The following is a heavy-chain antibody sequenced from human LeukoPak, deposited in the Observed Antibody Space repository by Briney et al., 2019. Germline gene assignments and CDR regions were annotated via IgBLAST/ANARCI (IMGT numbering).Heavy chain of an antibody. CDR3: ARDPQPVWGYDSSGYSD. CDR2: ISSSSSYI. V-gene: IGHV3-21*01. J-gene: IGHJ4*02. Sequence: GGSLRLSCAASGFTFSSYSMNWVRQAPGKGLEWVSSISSSSSYIYYADSVKGRFTISRDNAKNSLYLQMNSLRAEDTAVYYCARDPQPVWGYDSSGYSDWGQGTLVTVSS. CDR1: GFTFSSYS. D-gene: IGHD3-22*01.